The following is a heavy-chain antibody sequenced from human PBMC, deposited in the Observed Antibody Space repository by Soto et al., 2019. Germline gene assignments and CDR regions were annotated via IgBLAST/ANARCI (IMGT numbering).Heavy chain of an antibody. Sequence: GGSLRLSCEASGLIFSSYAMNWVRQAPGKGLQWVSSITGSSDYTSYIASVKGRFTISRDNSKNTLYLQMNGLRAEDTAVYFCAKEQTTGAHYALDYWSQGTLVTVSS. J-gene: IGHJ4*02. CDR3: AKEQTTGAHYALDY. CDR1: GLIFSSYA. D-gene: IGHD2-8*02. V-gene: IGHV3-23*01. CDR2: ITGSSDYT.